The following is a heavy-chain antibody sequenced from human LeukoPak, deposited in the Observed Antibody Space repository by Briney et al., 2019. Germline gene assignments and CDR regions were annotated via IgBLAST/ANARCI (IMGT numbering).Heavy chain of an antibody. CDR2: IKKDGSEM. CDR3: ARDGEYSYGYGFDY. J-gene: IGHJ4*02. CDR1: GLIFSSYW. Sequence: GGSLRLSCEASGLIFSSYWMSWVRQAPGKGLEWVANIKKDGSEMYYVDSVKGRFTISRDNAKNSLYLQMNSLRAEDTAVYYCARDGEYSYGYGFDYWGQGTLVTVSS. V-gene: IGHV3-7*01. D-gene: IGHD5-18*01.